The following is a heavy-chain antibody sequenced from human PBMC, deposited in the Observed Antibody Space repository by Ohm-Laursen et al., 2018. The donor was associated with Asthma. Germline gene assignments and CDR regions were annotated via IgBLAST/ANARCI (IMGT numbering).Heavy chain of an antibody. CDR1: GLTFSSYW. V-gene: IGHV3-7*05. D-gene: IGHD4-11*01. CDR3: ARFGRDYRSHGMDV. J-gene: IGHJ6*02. Sequence: SLRLSCAATGLTFSSYWMTWVRQAPGKGTEWVAHIKEDGSEESYLASVKGRFTISRDNAKNSLYLQMNSLRAEDTAVYYCARFGRDYRSHGMDVWGQGTTVTVSS. CDR2: IKEDGSEE.